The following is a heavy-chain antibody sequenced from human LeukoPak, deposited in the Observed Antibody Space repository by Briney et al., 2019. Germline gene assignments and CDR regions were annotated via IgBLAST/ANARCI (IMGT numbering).Heavy chain of an antibody. Sequence: SETLSLTCTVSGGSISSYYWSWIRQPAGKGLEWIGRIYTSGSTKYNPSLKSRVTMSADASKNQFSLKVSSLTAADTAVYYCARGATGDYAFDIWGQGTMVTVSS. CDR3: ARGATGDYAFDI. V-gene: IGHV4-4*07. D-gene: IGHD1-26*01. J-gene: IGHJ3*02. CDR2: IYTSGST. CDR1: GGSISSYY.